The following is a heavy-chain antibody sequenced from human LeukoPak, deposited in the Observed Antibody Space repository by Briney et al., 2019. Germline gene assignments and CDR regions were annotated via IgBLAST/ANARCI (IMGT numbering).Heavy chain of an antibody. Sequence: AETLSLTCTVSGGSISSSSYYWGWIRQPPGKGLEWIGSIYYSGSTYYNPSLKSRVTISADTSKNQFSLKLSSVTAADTAVYYCAESNGYSYGYFDYWGQGTLVTVSS. CDR1: GGSISSSSYY. V-gene: IGHV4-39*01. CDR3: AESNGYSYGYFDY. D-gene: IGHD5-18*01. J-gene: IGHJ4*02. CDR2: IYYSGST.